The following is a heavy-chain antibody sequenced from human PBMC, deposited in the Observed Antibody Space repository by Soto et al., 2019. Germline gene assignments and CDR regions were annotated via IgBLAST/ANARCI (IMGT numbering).Heavy chain of an antibody. CDR2: IKSKTDGGTT. D-gene: IGHD4-17*01. CDR1: GFTFSNAW. J-gene: IGHJ6*02. Sequence: GGSLRLSCAASGFTFSNAWMSWVRQAPGKGLEWVGRIKSKTDGGTTDYAAPVKGRFTISRDDSKNTLYLQMNSLKTEDTAVYYCTAELREDYYYYYGMDVWGQGTTLTV. CDR3: TAELREDYYYYYGMDV. V-gene: IGHV3-15*01.